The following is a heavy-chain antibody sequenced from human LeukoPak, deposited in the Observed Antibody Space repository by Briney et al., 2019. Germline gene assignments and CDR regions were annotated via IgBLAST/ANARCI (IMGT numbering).Heavy chain of an antibody. CDR1: GGSFSGYY. V-gene: IGHV4-34*01. CDR3: ARGLELGYCSGASCYIWFDP. Sequence: PSETLSLTCVVSGGSFSGYYWSWIRQPPGKGLEWIGEINHGGRTNYSPSLKSRVTISVDTSKNQFSLNLSSVTAADTAVYYCARGLELGYCSGASCYIWFDPWGQGTLVTVSS. CDR2: INHGGRT. J-gene: IGHJ5*02. D-gene: IGHD2-2*02.